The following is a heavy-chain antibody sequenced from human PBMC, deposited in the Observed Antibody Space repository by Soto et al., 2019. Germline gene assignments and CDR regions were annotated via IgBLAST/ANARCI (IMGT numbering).Heavy chain of an antibody. V-gene: IGHV4-31*03. J-gene: IGHJ3*02. Sequence: SETLSLTCTVSGGSISSGGYYWSWIRQHPGKGLEWIGYIYYSGSTYYNPSLKSRVTISVDTSKNQFSLKLSSATAADTAVYYCARTGSGSYAFDIWGQGTMVTVSS. D-gene: IGHD3-10*01. CDR2: IYYSGST. CDR3: ARTGSGSYAFDI. CDR1: GGSISSGGYY.